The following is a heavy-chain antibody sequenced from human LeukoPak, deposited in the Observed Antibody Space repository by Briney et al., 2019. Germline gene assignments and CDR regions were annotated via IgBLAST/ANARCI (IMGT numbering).Heavy chain of an antibody. J-gene: IGHJ4*02. D-gene: IGHD5-24*01. CDR3: AKRAGYNSNYFDY. Sequence: PGGSLRLSCAASGFTFSSYSMNWVRQAPGKGLEWVSSISSSSSYIYYADSVKGRFTISRDNAKNSLYLQMNSLRAEDTAVYYCAKRAGYNSNYFDYWGQGTLVTVSS. CDR1: GFTFSSYS. CDR2: ISSSSSYI. V-gene: IGHV3-21*04.